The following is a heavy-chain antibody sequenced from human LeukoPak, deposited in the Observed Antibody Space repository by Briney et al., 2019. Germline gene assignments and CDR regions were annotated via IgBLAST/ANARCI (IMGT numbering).Heavy chain of an antibody. J-gene: IGHJ6*03. Sequence: GGSLRLSCAASGFTFSSHWMSWVRQAPGKGLEWVANIKQDGSEKYYVDSVKGRFTISRDNAKNSLYLQMNSLGAEDTAVYYCARQTGKAAAGTWGYYMDVWGKGTTVTVSS. CDR2: IKQDGSEK. CDR3: ARQTGKAAAGTWGYYMDV. D-gene: IGHD6-13*01. CDR1: GFTFSSHW. V-gene: IGHV3-7*01.